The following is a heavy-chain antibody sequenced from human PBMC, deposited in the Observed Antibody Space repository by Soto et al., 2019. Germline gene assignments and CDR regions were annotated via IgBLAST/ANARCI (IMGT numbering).Heavy chain of an antibody. CDR1: GYTFSNYG. CDR2: IYRGRAT. V-gene: IGHV3-53*01. CDR3: ARDRSDSSRADSFDI. J-gene: IGHJ3*02. D-gene: IGHD6-25*01. Sequence: ASVKVSCKASGYTFSNYGIAWVRQAPGKGLEWISVIYRGRATYYADSVKGRFTISRDDSRNTVYLQMNSPTTEDTAVYFCARDRSDSSRADSFDIWGQGTMVTVSS.